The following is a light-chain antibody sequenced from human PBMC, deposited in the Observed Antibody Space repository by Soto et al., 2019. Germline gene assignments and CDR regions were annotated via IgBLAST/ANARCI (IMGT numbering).Light chain of an antibody. CDR2: GAS. J-gene: IGKJ1*01. CDR3: QQYGSSLWT. V-gene: IGKV3-20*01. Sequence: IVLTQSPGTPSLSPEERATLSCRASQSVSSSYLAWYQQKPGQAPRLLLYGASSRATCIPDRFSGSGSGTDFTLTISRLEPEDFAVYYCQQYGSSLWTFGQGTMVEIK. CDR1: QSVSSSY.